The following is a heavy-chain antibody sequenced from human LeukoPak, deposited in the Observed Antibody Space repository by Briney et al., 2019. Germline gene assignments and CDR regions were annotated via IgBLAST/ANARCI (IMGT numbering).Heavy chain of an antibody. CDR2: IYSGGTT. Sequence: GGSLRLSCAASGFNITTNYMSWVRQAPGKGLEWVSGIYSGGTTYYADSVKGRVTISRDISKNTLSLQMNSLRAEDTAVYYCARGRRDGYNLWYWGQGTLVAVSS. CDR3: ARGRRDGYNLWY. CDR1: GFNITTNY. D-gene: IGHD5-24*01. V-gene: IGHV3-53*01. J-gene: IGHJ4*02.